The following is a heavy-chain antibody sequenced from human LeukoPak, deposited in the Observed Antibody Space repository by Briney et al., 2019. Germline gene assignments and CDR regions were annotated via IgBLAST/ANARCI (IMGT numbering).Heavy chain of an antibody. CDR2: MSYDGSNK. CDR1: GFTFSSYA. CDR3: AREGWELLNFDY. J-gene: IGHJ4*02. Sequence: GGSLRLSCAASGFTFSSYAMHWVRQAPGKGLEWVAVMSYDGSNKYYADSVKGRFTISRDNSKNTLYLQMNSLRAEDTAVYYCAREGWELLNFDYWGQGTLVTVSS. D-gene: IGHD1-26*01. V-gene: IGHV3-30-3*01.